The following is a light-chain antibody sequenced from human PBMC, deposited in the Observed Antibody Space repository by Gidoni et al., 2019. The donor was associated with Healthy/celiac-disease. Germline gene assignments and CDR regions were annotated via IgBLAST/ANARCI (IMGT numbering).Light chain of an antibody. CDR1: QSVNSN. CDR2: GAS. J-gene: IGKJ1*01. Sequence: EIVMTQSPATLYVSPGERATHPCRASQSVNSNLAWYPQKPGQAPRLLIYGASTRATGIPARFSGSGSGTEFTLTSSSLHSEDFAFYYCHQYNNWPPTWTFGQGTKVEIK. CDR3: HQYNNWPPTWT. V-gene: IGKV3-15*01.